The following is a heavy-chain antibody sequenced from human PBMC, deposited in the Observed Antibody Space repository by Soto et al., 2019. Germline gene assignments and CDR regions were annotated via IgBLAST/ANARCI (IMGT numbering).Heavy chain of an antibody. J-gene: IGHJ4*02. D-gene: IGHD4-17*01. CDR1: GYTFTSHD. CDR3: ARWDYGYYARFDY. Sequence: VQLVESGAEVKKSGASVKVSCKASGYTFTSHDINWVRQATGQGLEWMGWMNPNSGNTGYAQKFQGRVTMTRNTSISTAYMELSSLRSEDTAVYHCARWDYGYYARFDYWGQGTLVTVSS. V-gene: IGHV1-8*01. CDR2: MNPNSGNT.